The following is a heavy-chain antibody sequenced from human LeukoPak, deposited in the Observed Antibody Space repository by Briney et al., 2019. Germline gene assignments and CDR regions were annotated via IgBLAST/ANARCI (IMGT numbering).Heavy chain of an antibody. V-gene: IGHV4-4*07. Sequence: SETLSLTCTVSGGSISSYYWSWLRQPAGKGLEWIGRIYTSGSTNYNPSLTSRVTMSVDTSKNQFSLKLSSVTAADTAVYYCARASHDYVWGSYPNDAFDIWGQGTMVTVSS. CDR3: ARASHDYVWGSYPNDAFDI. CDR2: IYTSGST. J-gene: IGHJ3*02. CDR1: GGSISSYY. D-gene: IGHD3-16*02.